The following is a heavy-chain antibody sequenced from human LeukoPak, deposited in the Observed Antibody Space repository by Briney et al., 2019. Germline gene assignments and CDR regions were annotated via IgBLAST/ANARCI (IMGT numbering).Heavy chain of an antibody. D-gene: IGHD3-22*01. CDR3: ARDQGYDSSGYYFDY. CDR1: GGSISSSSYY. Sequence: SETLSLTCTVSGGSISSSSYYWGWIRQPPGKGLEWIGSIYYSGSTYYNPSLKSRVTISVDTSKNQFSLKLSSVTAADTAVYYCARDQGYDSSGYYFDYWGQGTLVTVSS. CDR2: IYYSGST. J-gene: IGHJ4*02. V-gene: IGHV4-39*07.